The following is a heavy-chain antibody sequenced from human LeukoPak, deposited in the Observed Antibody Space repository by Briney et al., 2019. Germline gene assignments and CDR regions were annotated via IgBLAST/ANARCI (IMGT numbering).Heavy chain of an antibody. Sequence: SETLSLTCTVSGGSISSSSYYWGWIRQPPGKGLEWIGSIYYSGSTYYNLSLKSRVTISVDTSKNQFSLKLSSVTAADTAVYYCARPLHSSSWWVPDAFDIWGQGTMVTVSS. D-gene: IGHD6-13*01. CDR3: ARPLHSSSWWVPDAFDI. J-gene: IGHJ3*02. V-gene: IGHV4-39*01. CDR2: IYYSGST. CDR1: GGSISSSSYY.